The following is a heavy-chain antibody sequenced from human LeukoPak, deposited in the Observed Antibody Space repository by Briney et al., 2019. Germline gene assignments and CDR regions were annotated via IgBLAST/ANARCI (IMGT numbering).Heavy chain of an antibody. CDR1: GFTFSSYS. Sequence: GGSLRLSCAASGFTFSSYSMNWVRQAPGKGLEWVSYISSSGSTIYYADSVKGRFTISRDSFKNTLYLQMNSLRPEDTAVYYCAKEGDYYGSGSYRDGFDIWGQGTRATVSS. J-gene: IGHJ3*02. V-gene: IGHV3-48*01. D-gene: IGHD3-10*01. CDR2: ISSSGSTI. CDR3: AKEGDYYGSGSYRDGFDI.